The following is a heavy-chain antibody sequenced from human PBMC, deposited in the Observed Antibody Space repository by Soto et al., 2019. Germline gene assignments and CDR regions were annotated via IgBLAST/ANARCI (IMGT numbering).Heavy chain of an antibody. Sequence: SETLSLTCAFSCGSIISGGYYWSWIRQPPGKGMEWIGYIYSSGSTNYNPSLKSRVTMSVDTSKNQFSLQLSSVTAADTAVYYCARGGLGVALDYWGQGTLVTVSS. CDR1: CGSIISGGYY. V-gene: IGHV4-61*08. D-gene: IGHD3-3*01. CDR3: ARGGLGVALDY. J-gene: IGHJ4*02. CDR2: IYSSGST.